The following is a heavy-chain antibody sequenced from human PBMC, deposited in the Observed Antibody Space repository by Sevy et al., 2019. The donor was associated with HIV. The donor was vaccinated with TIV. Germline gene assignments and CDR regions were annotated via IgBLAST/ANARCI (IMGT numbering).Heavy chain of an antibody. D-gene: IGHD3-9*01. V-gene: IGHV5-51*01. J-gene: IGHJ6*02. CDR3: ARFGSYRLAYYGMDV. CDR1: GYSFSNYW. Sequence: GESLKISCKGSGYSFSNYWIGWVRQMPGKGLEWMGIIYPGDSDTRYSPSFQGHVTISADKSINTAYLQWSSLGASDTAMYYCARFGSYRLAYYGMDVWGQGTTVTVSS. CDR2: IYPGDSDT.